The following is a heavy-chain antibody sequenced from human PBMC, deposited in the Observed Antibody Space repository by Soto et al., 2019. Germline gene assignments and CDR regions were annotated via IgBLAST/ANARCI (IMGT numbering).Heavy chain of an antibody. CDR1: GGSFSGYY. D-gene: IGHD2-2*01. CDR2: INHSGST. J-gene: IGHJ4*02. Sequence: QVQLQQWGAGLLKPSETLSLTCAVYGGSFSGYYWSWIRQPPGKGLEWIGEINHSGSTNYNPSLKSRVTISVDTSKNRFSLKLSSVTAADTAVYYCARHNVVVPAATFDYWGQGTLVTVSS. V-gene: IGHV4-34*01. CDR3: ARHNVVVPAATFDY.